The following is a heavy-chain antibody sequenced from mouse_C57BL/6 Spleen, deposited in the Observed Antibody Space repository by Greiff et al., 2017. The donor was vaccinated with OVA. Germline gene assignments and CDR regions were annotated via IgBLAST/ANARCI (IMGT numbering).Heavy chain of an antibody. D-gene: IGHD2-3*01. V-gene: IGHV1-64*01. Sequence: QVQLQQPGAELVKPGASVKLSCKASGYTFTSYWMHWVKQRPGQGLEWIGMIHPNSGSTNYNEKFKSKATLTVDKSSSTASMQLIRLTSEDSAVYYFADCYAYFDYWGQGTTLTVSS. J-gene: IGHJ2*01. CDR2: IHPNSGST. CDR3: ADCYAYFDY. CDR1: GYTFTSYW.